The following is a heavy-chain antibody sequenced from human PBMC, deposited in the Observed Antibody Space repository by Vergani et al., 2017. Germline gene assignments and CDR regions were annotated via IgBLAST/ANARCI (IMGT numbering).Heavy chain of an antibody. V-gene: IGHV3-23*01. CDR2: ISGSGGNT. CDR1: GFTFSSYA. CDR3: AKAWDPNCKGGNWYSYYYGWDL. D-gene: IGHD2-15*01. Sequence: EVQLLESGGGLVQPGGSLRLSCGASGFTFSSYAMTWVRQAPGKGLEWVSAISGSGGNTFYTDSVKGRFTISRDNSKDTLYLQMNSLRVEDTAIYYCAKAWDPNCKGGNWYSYYYGWDLWGQGTTVTVCS. J-gene: IGHJ6*01.